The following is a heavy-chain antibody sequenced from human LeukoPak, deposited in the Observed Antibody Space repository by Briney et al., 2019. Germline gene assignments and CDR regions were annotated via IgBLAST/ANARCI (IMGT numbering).Heavy chain of an antibody. CDR2: TYYSGST. J-gene: IGHJ4*02. CDR3: ARDTAMDYYFDY. D-gene: IGHD5-18*01. CDR1: GGSISSSSYY. Sequence: SETLSLTCTVSGGSISSSSYYWGWIRQPPGKELEWIGSTYYSGSTYYNPSLKSRDTMSVDTSRNQFSLKLSSVTAADTAVYYCARDTAMDYYFDYWGQGTLVTVSS. V-gene: IGHV4-39*07.